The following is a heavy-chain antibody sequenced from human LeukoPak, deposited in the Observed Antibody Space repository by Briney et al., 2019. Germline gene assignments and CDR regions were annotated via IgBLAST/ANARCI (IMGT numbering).Heavy chain of an antibody. V-gene: IGHV5-51*01. CDR1: GYSFGNRW. D-gene: IGHD3-10*01. CDR3: ARGAYGSGSYYNYYGMDV. J-gene: IGHJ6*02. CDR2: IYPDDSDT. Sequence: HGESLKVSCKGSGYSFGNRWIGWVRQMPGKGLEWMGIIYPDDSDTIYSPSFEGQVTISADKSISTAYLQWSSLKASDTAMYYCARGAYGSGSYYNYYGMDVWGQGTTVTVSS.